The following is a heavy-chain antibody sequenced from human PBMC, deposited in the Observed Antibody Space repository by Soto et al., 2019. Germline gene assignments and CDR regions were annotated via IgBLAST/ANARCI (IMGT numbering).Heavy chain of an antibody. D-gene: IGHD2-15*01. V-gene: IGHV3-7*01. J-gene: IGHJ6*02. CDR1: GFTFSNYW. CDR2: INQDGSER. CDR3: ARGDIVVVVAAGGMDV. Sequence: PGGSLRLSCVASGFTFSNYWMTWVRQAPGKGLKWVANINQDGSERTHVDSVKGRFTVSRDNAKNSLYLEMNRLRAEDTAVYYCARGDIVVVVAAGGMDVWGQGTTVTVSS.